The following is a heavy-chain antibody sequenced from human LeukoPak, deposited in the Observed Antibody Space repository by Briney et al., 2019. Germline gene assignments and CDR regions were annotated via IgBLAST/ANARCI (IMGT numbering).Heavy chain of an antibody. CDR2: IIPALGVA. CDR1: GGTFNNLT. Sequence: SVKVSCKASGGTFNNLTLTWLRQAPGQGLEWMGRIIPALGVANHAPKFLPRVTISADTSTGTAHMELRSLKPDDTAVYYCARGIQAPIALLDFFDPWGQGTLVTVSS. V-gene: IGHV1-69*02. J-gene: IGHJ5*02. D-gene: IGHD3-3*02. CDR3: ARGIQAPIALLDFFDP.